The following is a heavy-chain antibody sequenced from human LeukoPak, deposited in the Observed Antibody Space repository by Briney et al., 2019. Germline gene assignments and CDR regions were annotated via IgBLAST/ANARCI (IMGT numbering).Heavy chain of an antibody. Sequence: GASVKVSCKASGYTFTGYYMNWVRQAPGQGLEWMGRINPNNGGTTYAQQFQGRVTMTRDTSITTAYMELSRLRSDDTAVYYCARVGDGLNDAFDIWGQGTMVTVSS. CDR2: INPNNGGT. J-gene: IGHJ3*02. D-gene: IGHD5-24*01. CDR1: GYTFTGYY. V-gene: IGHV1-2*06. CDR3: ARVGDGLNDAFDI.